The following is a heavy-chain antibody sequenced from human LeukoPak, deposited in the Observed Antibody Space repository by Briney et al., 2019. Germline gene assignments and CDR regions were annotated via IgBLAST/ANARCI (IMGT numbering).Heavy chain of an antibody. D-gene: IGHD6-13*01. V-gene: IGHV4-59*01. CDR3: ARSYSSSWPRD. CDR2: IYYSGST. Sequence: SETLSLTCTVSGGSISSYYWSWIRQPPGKGLEWIGYIYYSGSTNCNPSLKSRVTISVDTSKNQFSLKLSSVTAADTAVYYCARSYSSSWPRDWGQGTLVTVSS. J-gene: IGHJ4*02. CDR1: GGSISSYY.